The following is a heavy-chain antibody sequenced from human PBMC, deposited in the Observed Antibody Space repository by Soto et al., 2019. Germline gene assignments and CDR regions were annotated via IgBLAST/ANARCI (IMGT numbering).Heavy chain of an antibody. J-gene: IGHJ3*02. D-gene: IGHD6-19*01. CDR1: GFTFSSYS. CDR2: ISSSSSYI. CDR3: ARDKQWLVRGGAFDI. Sequence: GGSLRLSCAVSGFTFSSYSMNWVRQAPGKGLEWVSSISSSSSYIYYADSVKGRFTISRDNAKNSLYLQMNSLRAEDTAVYYCARDKQWLVRGGAFDIWGQGTMVTVSS. V-gene: IGHV3-21*01.